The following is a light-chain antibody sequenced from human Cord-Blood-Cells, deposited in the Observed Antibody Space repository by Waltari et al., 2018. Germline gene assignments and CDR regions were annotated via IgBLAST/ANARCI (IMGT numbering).Light chain of an antibody. CDR2: DDS. CDR3: SSYTSSSTYV. CDR1: SSDVGGYNY. J-gene: IGLJ1*01. Sequence: QSALTQPASVSGSPGQSITISCTGTSSDVGGYNYVSWYQQHPGKAPKLMIYDDSNRPPGVSNRFSGSKSGNTASLTISGLQAEDEADYYCSSYTSSSTYVFGTGTKVTVL. V-gene: IGLV2-14*01.